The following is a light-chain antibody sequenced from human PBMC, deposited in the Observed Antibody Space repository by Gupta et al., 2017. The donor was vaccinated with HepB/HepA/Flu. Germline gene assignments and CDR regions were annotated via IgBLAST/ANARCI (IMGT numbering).Light chain of an antibody. CDR2: DAS. CDR1: QSVSSY. Sequence: EIVLTQCPATLSLSPGERATLSCRASQSVSSYLAWYQQKPGQAPRLLIYDASNRATGIPARFSGSGSGTDFTLTISSLEPEDFAVYYCQQRSNWPRRTFGQGTKVEIK. J-gene: IGKJ1*01. V-gene: IGKV3-11*01. CDR3: QQRSNWPRRT.